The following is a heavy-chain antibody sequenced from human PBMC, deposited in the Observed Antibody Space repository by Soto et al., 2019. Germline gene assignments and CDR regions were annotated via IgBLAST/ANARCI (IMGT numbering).Heavy chain of an antibody. D-gene: IGHD3-10*01. J-gene: IGHJ5*02. CDR1: GFKFEDYA. CDR3: AKDLEVYGWYNWFEH. CDR2: IAFNSGST. Sequence: EVQLVESGGGLVQPGRSLRLSCSASGFKFEDYAMHWVRQAPGRGLEWVSGIAFNSGSTAYTNSVRGRFTISRDNAKNSLFLQMNSLNPEDTALYCCAKDLEVYGWYNWFEHWGQGTLVTVSS. V-gene: IGHV3-9*01.